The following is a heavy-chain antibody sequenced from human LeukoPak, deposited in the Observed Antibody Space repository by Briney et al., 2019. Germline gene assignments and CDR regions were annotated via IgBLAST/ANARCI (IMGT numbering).Heavy chain of an antibody. Sequence: SETLSLTCAVYGGSFSGYYWSWIRQPPGKGLEWIGEINHSGSTNYNPSLKSRVTISVDTSKNQFSLKLSSVTAADTAVYYCASVRWGFDYWGQGTLVTVSS. CDR3: ASVRWGFDY. CDR1: GGSFSGYY. J-gene: IGHJ4*02. CDR2: INHSGST. D-gene: IGHD4-23*01. V-gene: IGHV4-34*01.